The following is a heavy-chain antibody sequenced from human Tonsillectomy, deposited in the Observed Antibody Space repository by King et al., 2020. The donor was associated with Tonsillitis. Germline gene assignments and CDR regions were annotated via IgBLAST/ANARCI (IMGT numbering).Heavy chain of an antibody. J-gene: IGHJ5*02. CDR2: IYYSGST. CDR1: GGSISSSSYY. V-gene: IGHV4-39*01. D-gene: IGHD5-12*01. CDR3: ARIVAATWFDP. Sequence: LQLQESGPGLVKPSETLSLTCTVSGGSISSSSYYWGWIRQPPGKGLEWIGSIYYSGSTYYNPSLKSRVTISVDTSKNQFSLKLSSVTAADTAVYYCARIVAATWFDPWGQGTLVTVSS.